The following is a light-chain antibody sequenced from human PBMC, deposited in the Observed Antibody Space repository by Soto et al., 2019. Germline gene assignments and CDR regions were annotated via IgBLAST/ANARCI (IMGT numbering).Light chain of an antibody. CDR3: MHRIEFPLT. Sequence: DIVMTQTPLSLTVTPGEPASISCRSSQSLLDSDDGNTYLDWYLQKPGQSPQLLIYTVSYRASGVPDRFSGSGSGTDFTLKVSRVEAEDVGVYYCMHRIEFPLTFGGGTKVDIK. CDR1: QSLLDSDDGNTY. V-gene: IGKV2-40*01. CDR2: TVS. J-gene: IGKJ4*01.